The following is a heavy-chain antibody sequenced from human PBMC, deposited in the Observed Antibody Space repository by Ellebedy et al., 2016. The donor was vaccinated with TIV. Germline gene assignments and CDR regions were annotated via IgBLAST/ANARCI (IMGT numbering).Heavy chain of an antibody. D-gene: IGHD2-15*01. J-gene: IGHJ3*02. CDR1: GFTFSSYG. Sequence: GGSLRLSCAASGFTFSSYGMHWVRQAPGKGLEWVAVIWYDGSNKYYAGSVKGRFTISRDNSKNTLYLQMNSLRAEDTAVYYCARGDIVVVVAATSLWGAFDIWGQGTMVTVSS. CDR3: ARGDIVVVVAATSLWGAFDI. CDR2: IWYDGSNK. V-gene: IGHV3-33*08.